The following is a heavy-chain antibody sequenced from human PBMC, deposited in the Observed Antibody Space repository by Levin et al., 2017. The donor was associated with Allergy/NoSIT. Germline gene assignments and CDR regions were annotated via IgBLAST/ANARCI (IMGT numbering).Heavy chain of an antibody. CDR2: TYYRSKWHN. V-gene: IGHV6-1*01. Sequence: SETLSLTCAISGDSVSSNSAAWNWIRQSPSRGLEWLGRTYYRSKWHNDYAVSLKSRITINPDTSKNHFSLQLNSVTPEDTAVYYCAREATSFNPFAFDLWGQGTMVTVSS. CDR1: GDSVSSNSAA. CDR3: AREATSFNPFAFDL. J-gene: IGHJ3*01. D-gene: IGHD1-14*01.